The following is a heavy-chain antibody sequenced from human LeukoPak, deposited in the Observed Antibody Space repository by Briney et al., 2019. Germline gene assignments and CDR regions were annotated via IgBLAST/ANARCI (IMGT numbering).Heavy chain of an antibody. J-gene: IGHJ6*02. Sequence: GGSLRLSCGAPGFTFSSYSMNWVRQAPGKGLEWVSHITSGSSTIYYADSVKGRFTISRDNAKNSLYLQMNSLRDEDTAVYYCARDRLLVGATSSYHGVDVWGQGTTVTVSS. CDR3: ARDRLLVGATSSYHGVDV. V-gene: IGHV3-48*02. CDR2: ITSGSSTI. CDR1: GFTFSSYS. D-gene: IGHD1-26*01.